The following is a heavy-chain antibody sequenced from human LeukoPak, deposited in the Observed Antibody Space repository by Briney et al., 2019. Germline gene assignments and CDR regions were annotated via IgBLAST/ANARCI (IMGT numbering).Heavy chain of an antibody. V-gene: IGHV3-74*01. CDR2: INSDGSTT. CDR3: AVPATMETTDYFDY. CDR1: GFTFSSYW. D-gene: IGHD4-17*01. J-gene: IGHJ4*02. Sequence: GGSLRLSCAASGFTFSSYWMHWVRQAPGKGLVWVSRINSDGSTTTYADSVKGRFTISRDNAKNTLYLQMNSLRAEDTAVYYCAVPATMETTDYFDYWGQGILVTVSS.